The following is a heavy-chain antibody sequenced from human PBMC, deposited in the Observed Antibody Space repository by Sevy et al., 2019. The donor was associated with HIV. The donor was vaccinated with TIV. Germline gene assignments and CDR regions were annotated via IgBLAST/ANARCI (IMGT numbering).Heavy chain of an antibody. J-gene: IGHJ6*02. CDR3: ASLGYCSGGSCYSYYYYGMDV. D-gene: IGHD2-15*01. CDR2: ISYDGSNK. V-gene: IGHV3-30-3*01. Sequence: GGSLRLSCAASGFTFSSYAMHWVRQAPGKGLEWVAVISYDGSNKYHADSVKGRFTISRDNSKNTLYLQMNSLRAEDTAVYYCASLGYCSGGSCYSYYYYGMDVWGQGTTVTVSS. CDR1: GFTFSSYA.